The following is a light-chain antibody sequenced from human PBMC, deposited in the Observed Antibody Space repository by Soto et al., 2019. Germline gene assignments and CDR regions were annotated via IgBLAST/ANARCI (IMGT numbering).Light chain of an antibody. CDR1: QSVGQS. V-gene: IGKV3-20*01. CDR3: QQYTGPPTT. Sequence: VVLTQSPGALSLSPGERATLSCRASQSVGQSLAWYQQRPGQAPRLLIYGASTRAAGIPDRFSGSGSGTDFTLTITRLEPEDSAVYFCQQYTGPPTTFGQGTRLEIK. J-gene: IGKJ5*01. CDR2: GAS.